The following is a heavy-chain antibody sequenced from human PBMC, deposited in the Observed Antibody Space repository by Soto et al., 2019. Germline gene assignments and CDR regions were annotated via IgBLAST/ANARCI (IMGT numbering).Heavy chain of an antibody. CDR3: ARAFFYQGSDRPGYSFAAFDF. V-gene: IGHV1-18*01. D-gene: IGHD3-9*01. CDR2: ISAHTGSS. Sequence: APVKVSCKASGYTFTSSGMSWVRQAPGQGLEWMGWISAHTGSSEYAQRFQGRVTMSTDRSTSTAYMELRSLRSDDTAVYYCARAFFYQGSDRPGYSFAAFDFWGPGTLVTVSS. J-gene: IGHJ3*01. CDR1: GYTFTSSG.